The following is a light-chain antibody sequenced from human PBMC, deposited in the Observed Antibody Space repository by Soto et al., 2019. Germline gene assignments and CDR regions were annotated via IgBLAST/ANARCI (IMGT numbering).Light chain of an antibody. CDR3: QQYGSSRT. J-gene: IGKJ1*01. CDR2: GAS. Sequence: EIVLTQSPGTLSLSPGEGATLSCRAGQSVTRGYLAWYQQKPGQAPRLLIYGASIRATGIPDRFNGSGSGTDFTLTISRLEPEDFAVYYCQQYGSSRTFGQGTKVEIK. V-gene: IGKV3-20*01. CDR1: QSVTRGY.